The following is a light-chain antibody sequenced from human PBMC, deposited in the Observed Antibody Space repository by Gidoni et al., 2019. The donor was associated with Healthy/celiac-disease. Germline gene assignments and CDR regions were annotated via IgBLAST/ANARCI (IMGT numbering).Light chain of an antibody. CDR3: QQSYSTPQRT. CDR1: QSISSY. Sequence: DIQMTQSPSSLSASVGDRVTITCRASQSISSYLNWYQQKPGKAPKLLIYAASSLQSGVPSRFSGSGSGTDFTLTISSLQPEDFATYDCQQSYSTPQRTFGGGTKVEIK. V-gene: IGKV1-39*01. J-gene: IGKJ4*01. CDR2: AAS.